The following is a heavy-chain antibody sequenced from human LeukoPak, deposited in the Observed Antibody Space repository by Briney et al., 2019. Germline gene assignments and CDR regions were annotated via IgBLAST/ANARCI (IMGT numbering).Heavy chain of an antibody. J-gene: IGHJ3*02. CDR1: GYSFTSYW. V-gene: IGHV5-51*01. CDR3: ARHSYAFDI. Sequence: GESLKISCKGSGYSFTSYWIGWVRQMPGKGLEWMGIIYPGDSDIRYRPSFQGQVTIAADKSISTAYLQWSRLKASDTAMYYCARHSYAFDIWGQGTMVTVSS. CDR2: IYPGDSDI.